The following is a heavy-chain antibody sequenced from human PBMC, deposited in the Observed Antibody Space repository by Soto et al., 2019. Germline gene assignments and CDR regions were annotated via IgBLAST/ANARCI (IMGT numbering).Heavy chain of an antibody. J-gene: IGHJ5*02. V-gene: IGHV3-30*18. D-gene: IGHD3-3*01. CDR3: AKDPIPSKIFGVSAWLDP. Sequence: GGSLRLSCAASGFTFSAYGMHWVRQAPGKGLEWVAVMSYDGAYKYYADSVRGRFSISRDISNNTLYLQMDSLRAEDTAVYYCAKDPIPSKIFGVSAWLDPCGQGALFPIYS. CDR1: GFTFSAYG. CDR2: MSYDGAYK.